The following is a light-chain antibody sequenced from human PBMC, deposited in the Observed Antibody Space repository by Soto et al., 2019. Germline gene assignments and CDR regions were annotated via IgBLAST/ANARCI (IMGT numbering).Light chain of an antibody. CDR1: SSDVGGYNS. V-gene: IGLV2-14*01. Sequence: QSALTQPASVSVSPGQSITISCTGTSSDVGGYNSVSWYQQHPGKAPKLIIYEVNNRPSGVSNRFSGSKSGNTASLTISGLQAEDEAEYYCNSYTSSTTYVFGTGTKVTVL. CDR2: EVN. J-gene: IGLJ1*01. CDR3: NSYTSSTTYV.